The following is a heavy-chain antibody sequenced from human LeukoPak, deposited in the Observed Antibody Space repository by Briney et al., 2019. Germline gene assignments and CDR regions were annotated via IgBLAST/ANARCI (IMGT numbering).Heavy chain of an antibody. V-gene: IGHV3-23*01. J-gene: IGHJ4*02. D-gene: IGHD5-12*01. CDR1: GFTFSSYA. Sequence: GGSLRLSCEASGFTFSSYAMSWVRQAPGKGLEWVSVISGSGDSTYYANSVEGRCTSSRDNSKDALYLQMNSLRAEDTAVYYCARVGYSGYDYDYWGQGTLVTVSS. CDR2: ISGSGDST. CDR3: ARVGYSGYDYDY.